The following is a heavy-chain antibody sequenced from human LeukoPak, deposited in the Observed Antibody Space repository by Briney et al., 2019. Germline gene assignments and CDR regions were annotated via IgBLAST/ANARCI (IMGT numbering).Heavy chain of an antibody. D-gene: IGHD4-23*01. J-gene: IGHJ4*02. CDR3: ARGGSYGGYHSY. CDR1: GFTVSSYG. CDR2: FSGTGGGT. V-gene: IGHV3-23*01. Sequence: GGSLRLSCAASGFTVSSYGMTWVRQAPGKGLQWVSSFSGTGGGTYYADSVKGRFTISRDNSKNTLYLQMNSLRAEDTALYYCARGGSYGGYHSYWGQGTLVTVSS.